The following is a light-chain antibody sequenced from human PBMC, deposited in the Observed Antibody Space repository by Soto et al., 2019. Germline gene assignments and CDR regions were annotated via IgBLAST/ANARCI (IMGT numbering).Light chain of an antibody. J-gene: IGKJ4*01. Sequence: DIQMTQSPSSLSASVGDRVTITCRASQSISSYLNWYQQKPGKAPKLLLYAASSLQSGVPTRFSGSGSGKDFTLTISSLQPEDFATYYCQQSYSTPLTFGGGTKVEIK. V-gene: IGKV1-39*01. CDR3: QQSYSTPLT. CDR2: AAS. CDR1: QSISSY.